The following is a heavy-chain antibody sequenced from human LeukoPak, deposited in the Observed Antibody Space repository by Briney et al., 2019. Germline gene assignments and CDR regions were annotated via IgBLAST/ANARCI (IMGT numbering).Heavy chain of an antibody. J-gene: IGHJ4*02. Sequence: SVKVSCKASGGTFSSYAISWVRQAPGQGLEWMGRIIPILGIAKTITADKSTSTAYMELSSLRSEDTAVYYCARVRGDNDFFDYWGQGTLVTVSS. CDR2: IIPILGIA. CDR1: GGTFSSYA. D-gene: IGHD4-17*01. V-gene: IGHV1-69*04. CDR3: ARVRGDNDFFDY.